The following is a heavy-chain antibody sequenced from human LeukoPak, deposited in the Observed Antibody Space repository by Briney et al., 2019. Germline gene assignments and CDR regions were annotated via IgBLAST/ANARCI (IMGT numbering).Heavy chain of an antibody. CDR2: ISGSGGST. J-gene: IGHJ4*02. CDR3: AKETGYYDSSGYYKN. Sequence: GGSLRLSCAASGFTFSSYAMSWVRQAPGKGLERVSAISGSGGSTYYADSVKGRFTISRDNSKNTLYLQMNSLRAEDTAVYYCAKETGYYDSSGYYKNWGQGTLVTVSS. V-gene: IGHV3-23*01. D-gene: IGHD3-22*01. CDR1: GFTFSSYA.